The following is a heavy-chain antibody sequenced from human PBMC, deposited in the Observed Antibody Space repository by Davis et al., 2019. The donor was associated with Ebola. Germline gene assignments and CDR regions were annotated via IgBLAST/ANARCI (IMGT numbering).Heavy chain of an antibody. CDR3: ASLRDSSGLDY. Sequence: SETLSLTCTVSGGSISSYYWSWIRQPPGKGLEWIGYIYYSGSTNYNLSLKSRVTISVDTSKNQFSLKLSSVTAADTAVYYCASLRDSSGLDYWGQGTLVTVSS. V-gene: IGHV4-59*01. CDR2: IYYSGST. CDR1: GGSISSYY. J-gene: IGHJ4*02. D-gene: IGHD3-22*01.